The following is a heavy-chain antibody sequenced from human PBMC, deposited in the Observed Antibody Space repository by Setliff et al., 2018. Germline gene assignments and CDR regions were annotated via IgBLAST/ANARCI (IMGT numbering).Heavy chain of an antibody. D-gene: IGHD3-10*01. CDR1: GFTFSSYS. CDR2: ISSSSSYI. V-gene: IGHV3-21*01. CDR3: ARRPPNGFGEFGNAFDI. J-gene: IGHJ3*02. Sequence: GGSLRLSCAASGFTFSSYSMNWVRQAPGKGLEWVSSISSSSSYIYYADSVKGRFTISRDNAKNSLYLQMNSLRAEDTAAYYCARRPPNGFGEFGNAFDIWGQGTMVTVSS.